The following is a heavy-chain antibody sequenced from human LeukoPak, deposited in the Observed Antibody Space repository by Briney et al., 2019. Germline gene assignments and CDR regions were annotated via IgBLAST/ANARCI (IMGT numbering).Heavy chain of an antibody. V-gene: IGHV4-61*01. J-gene: IGHJ6*02. Sequence: SETLSLTCTVSGGSVSSGSYYWSWIRQPPGKGLEWIGYIYSSGSTNYNPSLKSRVTISVDTSKNQFSLKLSSVTAADTAVYYCARDRQGMDVWGQGTTVTVSS. CDR2: IYSSGST. CDR1: GGSVSSGSYY. CDR3: ARDRQGMDV.